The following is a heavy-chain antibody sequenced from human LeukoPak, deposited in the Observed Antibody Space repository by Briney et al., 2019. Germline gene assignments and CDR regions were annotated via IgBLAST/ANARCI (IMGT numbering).Heavy chain of an antibody. Sequence: SETLSLTCTVSGGSISSSSYYWGWIRQPPGKGLEWIGSIYYSGSTYYNPSLKSRVTISVDTSKNQFSLKLSSVTAADTAVYYCARGRGQQQLVPFDYWGQGTLVTVSS. D-gene: IGHD6-13*01. CDR2: IYYSGST. CDR3: ARGRGQQQLVPFDY. J-gene: IGHJ4*02. CDR1: GGSISSSSYY. V-gene: IGHV4-39*07.